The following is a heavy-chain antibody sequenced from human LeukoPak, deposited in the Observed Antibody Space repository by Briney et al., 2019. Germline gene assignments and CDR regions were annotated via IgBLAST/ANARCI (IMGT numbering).Heavy chain of an antibody. D-gene: IGHD3-10*01. Sequence: GGSLRLSCAASGFTFDDYGMSWVRQAPGKGLEWVSGINWNGGSTGYADSVKGRFTISRDNAKNSLYLQMNSLRAEDTAVYYCVKGRTGTYTLDYWGQGTLVTVSS. V-gene: IGHV3-20*04. J-gene: IGHJ4*02. CDR2: INWNGGST. CDR3: VKGRTGTYTLDY. CDR1: GFTFDDYG.